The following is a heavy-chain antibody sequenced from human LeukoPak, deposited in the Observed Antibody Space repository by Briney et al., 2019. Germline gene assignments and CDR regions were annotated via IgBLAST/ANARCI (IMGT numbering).Heavy chain of an antibody. CDR2: ISASGRGGST. V-gene: IGHV3-23*01. J-gene: IGHJ4*02. D-gene: IGHD3-22*01. Sequence: GGSLRLSCAASGFTFRNYDMNWVRQAPGKGLEWVSGISASGRGGSTYYADSVKGRFTISRDNSRNTLYLQLNSLRAEDTAVYYCARASDSSGSYLLYFNSWGQGTLVTVSS. CDR3: ARASDSSGSYLLYFNS. CDR1: GFTFRNYD.